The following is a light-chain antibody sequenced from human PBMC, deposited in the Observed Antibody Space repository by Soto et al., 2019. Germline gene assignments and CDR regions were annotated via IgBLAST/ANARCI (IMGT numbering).Light chain of an antibody. V-gene: IGKV3-20*01. J-gene: IGKJ5*01. CDR3: QQHGISHIT. Sequence: IVVTKSAVTLSLSPGERATLSCRASQSVSNNYLAWYQQKPGQAPRLLIYGASTTATGIPARFSGSGSGTDFTLTITRLQPDDSAVYYCQQHGISHITFGQGTRLEI. CDR2: GAS. CDR1: QSVSNNY.